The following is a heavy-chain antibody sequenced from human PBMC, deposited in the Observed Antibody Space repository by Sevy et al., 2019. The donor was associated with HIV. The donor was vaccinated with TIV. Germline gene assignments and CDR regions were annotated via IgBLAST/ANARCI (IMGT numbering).Heavy chain of an antibody. Sequence: GGSLRLSCAASGFTFSNYDMHCVRQAPGKGLDWVAVISHDERYKNYAESVKVRFTISRDNFKNTLFLQMDSLRPEDTAVYFCARLVYRGGDCYYLDSWGQGALVTVSS. CDR3: ARLVYRGGDCYYLDS. J-gene: IGHJ4*02. CDR1: GFTFSNYD. CDR2: ISHDERYK. V-gene: IGHV3-30*04. D-gene: IGHD2-21*02.